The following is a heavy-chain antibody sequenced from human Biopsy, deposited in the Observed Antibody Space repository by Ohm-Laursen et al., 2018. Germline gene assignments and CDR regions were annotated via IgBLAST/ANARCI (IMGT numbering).Heavy chain of an antibody. J-gene: IGHJ5*02. Sequence: GTLSLTCTVSGGSISHYYWTWIRQPPGQGLEWIGRIYITGETDYNPSLKSRVTMSVDSSKKQFSLKLKSVTAADTAIYYCARAPPLIRGVVESWFDPWGQGILVTVSS. V-gene: IGHV4-4*07. D-gene: IGHD3-10*01. CDR1: GGSISHYY. CDR2: IYITGET. CDR3: ARAPPLIRGVVESWFDP.